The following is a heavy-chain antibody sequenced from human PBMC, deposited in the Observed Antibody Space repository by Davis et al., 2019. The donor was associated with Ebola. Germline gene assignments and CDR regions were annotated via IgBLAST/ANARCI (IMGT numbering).Heavy chain of an antibody. J-gene: IGHJ4*02. Sequence: GESLKISCAASGFTFSSFAMSWVRQAPGKGLEWVSTISGTSTYTYYADSVKGRFTISRDNAKNSLSLQMNSLRAEDTAVYYCARLATAMVPFDYWGRGTLVTVSS. CDR3: ARLATAMVPFDY. V-gene: IGHV3-21*01. D-gene: IGHD3-10*01. CDR2: ISGTSTYT. CDR1: GFTFSSFA.